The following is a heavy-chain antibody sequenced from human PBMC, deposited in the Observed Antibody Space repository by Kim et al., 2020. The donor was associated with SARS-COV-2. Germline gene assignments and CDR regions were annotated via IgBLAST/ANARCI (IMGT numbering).Heavy chain of an antibody. D-gene: IGHD2-21*02. V-gene: IGHV1-18*01. CDR3: ARDQDGGNSWDAFDI. J-gene: IGHJ3*02. Sequence: QKLKGRVTMTTDTSTSTAYMELRSLRSDDTAVYYCARDQDGGNSWDAFDIWGQGTMVTVSS.